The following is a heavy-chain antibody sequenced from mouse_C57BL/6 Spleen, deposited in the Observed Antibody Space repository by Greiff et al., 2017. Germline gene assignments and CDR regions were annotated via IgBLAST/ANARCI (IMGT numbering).Heavy chain of an antibody. CDR2: ISYDGSN. CDR1: GYSITSGYY. V-gene: IGHV3-6*01. Sequence: VQLKQSGPGLVKPSQSLSLTCSVTGYSITSGYYWNWIRQFPGNKLEWMGYISYDGSNNYNPSLKNRISITRDTSKNQFFLKLNSVTTEDTATYYCARYPIYDGYYGYFDYWGHGTTLTGSS. CDR3: ARYPIYDGYYGYFDY. J-gene: IGHJ2*01. D-gene: IGHD2-3*01.